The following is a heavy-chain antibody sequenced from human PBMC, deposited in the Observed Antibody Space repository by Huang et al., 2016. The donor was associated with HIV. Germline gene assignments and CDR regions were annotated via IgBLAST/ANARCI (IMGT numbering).Heavy chain of an antibody. Sequence: QVQLVQSGTEVRKPGASVKVSCKASGYTFTTFGITWVRQAPGQGLEWMGWMSPYNVMTEYEQKLRGRITMTKDTSMTTAYMELRTLTSDDTAVYYCARSYGSGNDFLDFWGQGTLVTVSS. CDR2: MSPYNVMT. J-gene: IGHJ3*01. CDR3: ARSYGSGNDFLDF. V-gene: IGHV1-18*04. D-gene: IGHD3-10*01. CDR1: GYTFTTFG.